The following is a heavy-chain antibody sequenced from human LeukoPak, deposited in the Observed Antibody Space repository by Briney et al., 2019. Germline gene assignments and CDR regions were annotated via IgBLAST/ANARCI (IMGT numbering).Heavy chain of an antibody. CDR1: GGSISNESYY. J-gene: IGHJ4*02. Sequence: SETLSLTCTVSGGSISNESYYWGWIRQYPGKGLEWIGAIYYRGTTSYNPSLKSRAIISVDTSKNQFSLKLSSVTAADTSLYYCARLSYYYDVSGNLFDYWGQGILVTISS. CDR3: ARLSYYYDVSGNLFDY. V-gene: IGHV4-39*01. D-gene: IGHD3-22*01. CDR2: IYYRGTT.